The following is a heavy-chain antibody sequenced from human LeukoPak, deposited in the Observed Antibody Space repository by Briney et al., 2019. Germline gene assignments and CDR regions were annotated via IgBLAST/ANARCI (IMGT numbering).Heavy chain of an antibody. D-gene: IGHD2-15*01. CDR1: GFTFSDYY. Sequence: PGGSLRLSCAASGFTFSDYYMSWVRQAPGKGLEWVSAISGSGGSTYYADSVKGRFTIPRDNSKNTLYLQMNSLRAEDTAVYYCAKLRGGHYYFDYWGQGALVTASS. CDR2: ISGSGGST. V-gene: IGHV3-23*01. J-gene: IGHJ4*02. CDR3: AKLRGGHYYFDY.